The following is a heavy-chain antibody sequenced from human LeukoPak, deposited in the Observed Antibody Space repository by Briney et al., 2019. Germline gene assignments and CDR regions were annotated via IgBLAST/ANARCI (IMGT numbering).Heavy chain of an antibody. D-gene: IGHD5-12*01. V-gene: IGHV3-30*18. J-gene: IGHJ6*02. Sequence: GGSLRLSCAASGFTFSSYGMHWVRQAPGKGLEGVAVISYDGSNKYYADSVKGRFTISRDNSKNTLYLQMNSLRAEDTAVYYCAKDSGYDYYYYGMDVWGQGTTVTVSS. CDR2: ISYDGSNK. CDR3: AKDSGYDYYYYGMDV. CDR1: GFTFSSYG.